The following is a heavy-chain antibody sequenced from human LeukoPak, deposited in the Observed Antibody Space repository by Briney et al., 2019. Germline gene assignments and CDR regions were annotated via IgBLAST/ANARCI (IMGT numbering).Heavy chain of an antibody. D-gene: IGHD3-3*01. V-gene: IGHV1-46*01. J-gene: IGHJ6*02. CDR2: INPSGGST. CDR3: ARDHPYYDFWSGYPYYYYGMDV. CDR1: GYTFTSYC. Sequence: ASVKVSCKASGYTFTSYCMHWVRQAPGQGLEWMGIINPSGGSTSYAQKFQGRVTMTRDTSTSTVYMELSSLRSEDTAVYYCARDHPYYDFWSGYPYYYYGMDVWGQGTTVTVSS.